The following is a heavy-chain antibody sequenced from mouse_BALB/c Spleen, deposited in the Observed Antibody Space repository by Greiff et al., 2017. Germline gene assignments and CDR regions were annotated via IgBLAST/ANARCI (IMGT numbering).Heavy chain of an antibody. V-gene: IGHV5-6*02. CDR2: ISSGGSYT. CDR3: ARHGDDYDSWFAY. D-gene: IGHD2-4*01. CDR1: GFTFSSYG. Sequence: DVMLVESGGDLVKPGGSLKLSCAASGFTFSSYGMSWVRQTPDKRLEWVATISSGGSYTYYPDSVKGRFTISRDNAKNTLYLQMSSLKSEDTAMYYCARHGDDYDSWFAYWGQGTLVTVSA. J-gene: IGHJ3*01.